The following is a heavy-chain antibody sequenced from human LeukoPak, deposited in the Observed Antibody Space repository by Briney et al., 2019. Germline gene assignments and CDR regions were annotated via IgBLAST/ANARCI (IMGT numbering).Heavy chain of an antibody. Sequence: GGSLRLSCVGSGFTFSNSWIHWVRQAPGKGLVWVSRVNPDGRTTNYADSVNGRFTISRDNAKNTLYLQMNSLTVEDTAVYYCATAGSYRFDFWGQGTLVTVSS. V-gene: IGHV3-74*01. D-gene: IGHD3-16*02. CDR1: GFTFSNSW. CDR3: ATAGSYRFDF. CDR2: VNPDGRTT. J-gene: IGHJ4*02.